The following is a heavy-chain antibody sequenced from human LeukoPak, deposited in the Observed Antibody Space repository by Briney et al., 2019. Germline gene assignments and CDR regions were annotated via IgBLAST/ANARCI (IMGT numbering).Heavy chain of an antibody. CDR1: GYSFTSYW. D-gene: IGHD5-12*01. V-gene: IGHV5-51*01. J-gene: IGHJ4*02. CDR2: IYPGDSDT. CDR3: AMQRGYSGYVVDY. Sequence: GESLQISCKGSGYSFTSYWIGWVRQMPGKGLEWMGIIYPGDSDTRYSPSFQGQVTISADKSISTAYLQWSSLKASDTAMYYCAMQRGYSGYVVDYWGQGTLVTVSS.